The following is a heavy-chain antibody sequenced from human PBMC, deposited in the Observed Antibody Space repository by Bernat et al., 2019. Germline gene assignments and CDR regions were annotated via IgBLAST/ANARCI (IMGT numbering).Heavy chain of an antibody. J-gene: IGHJ6*02. CDR1: GFTFSSYG. CDR3: ARVSPGYGDYAYYYYGMDV. CDR2: IWYDGSNK. V-gene: IGHV3-33*01. Sequence: QVQLVESGGGVVQPGRSLRLSCAASGFTFSSYGMHWVRQAPGKGLEWVAVIWYDGSNKYYADSVKGRFTISRDNSKNTLYLQMNSLRAEDTAVYYCARVSPGYGDYAYYYYGMDVWGQGTTVTVSS. D-gene: IGHD4-17*01.